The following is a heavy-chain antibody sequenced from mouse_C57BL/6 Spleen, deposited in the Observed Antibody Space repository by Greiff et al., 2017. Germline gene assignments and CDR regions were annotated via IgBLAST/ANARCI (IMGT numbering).Heavy chain of an antibody. V-gene: IGHV1-80*01. Sequence: QVQLKESGAELVKPGASVKISCKASGYAFSSYWMNWVKQRPGKGLEWIGQIYPGDGDTNYNGKFKGKATLTADKSSSTAYMQLSSLTSEDSAVYFCAGNYENAMDYWGQGTSVTVSS. J-gene: IGHJ4*01. CDR3: AGNYENAMDY. CDR1: GYAFSSYW. CDR2: IYPGDGDT. D-gene: IGHD1-1*01.